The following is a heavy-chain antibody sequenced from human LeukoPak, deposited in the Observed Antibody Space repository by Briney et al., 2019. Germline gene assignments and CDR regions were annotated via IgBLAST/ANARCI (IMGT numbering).Heavy chain of an antibody. J-gene: IGHJ3*02. V-gene: IGHV1-46*01. CDR1: GGTFSSYA. Sequence: ASVKVSCKASGGTFSSYAISWVRQAPGQGLEWMGIINPSGGSTSYAQKFQGRVTMTRDTSTSTVYMELSSLRSEDTAVYYCARASGYDFWSGTNAFDIWGQGTMVTVSS. D-gene: IGHD3-3*01. CDR3: ARASGYDFWSGTNAFDI. CDR2: INPSGGST.